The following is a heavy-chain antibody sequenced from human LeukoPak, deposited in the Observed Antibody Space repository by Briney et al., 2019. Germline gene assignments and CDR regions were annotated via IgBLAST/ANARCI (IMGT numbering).Heavy chain of an antibody. J-gene: IGHJ4*02. Sequence: SETLSLTCTVSGGSISSYYWTWIRQPPGKGLEWIGYIYYTGSTNYNPSLNSRVTISIDTSKNQFSLRLSSVTAADTAVYYCARVSGSYSLWGQGTLVTVSS. D-gene: IGHD1-26*01. V-gene: IGHV4-59*01. CDR3: ARVSGSYSL. CDR2: IYYTGST. CDR1: GGSISSYY.